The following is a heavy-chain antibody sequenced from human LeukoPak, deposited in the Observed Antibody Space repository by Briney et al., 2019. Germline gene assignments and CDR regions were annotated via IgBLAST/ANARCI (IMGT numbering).Heavy chain of an antibody. J-gene: IGHJ5*02. CDR2: MNPNSGTT. Sequence: ASVKVSCKASGYTFTSYDIYWVRQATGQGLEWMGWMNPNSGTTGYAQKFQGRVTMTRNTSISTAYMELSSLRSEDTAVYYCARGPRFGGSRKNWFDPWGQGTLVTVSS. D-gene: IGHD3-10*01. V-gene: IGHV1-8*01. CDR1: GYTFTSYD. CDR3: ARGPRFGGSRKNWFDP.